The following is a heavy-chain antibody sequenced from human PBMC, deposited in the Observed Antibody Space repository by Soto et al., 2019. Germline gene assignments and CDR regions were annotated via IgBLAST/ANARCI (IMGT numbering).Heavy chain of an antibody. D-gene: IGHD3-3*01. V-gene: IGHV2-26*01. CDR1: GFSLSNARMG. CDR3: ARIGYYDFWSGYRPFYYYYYMDV. Sequence: QVTLKESGPVLVKPTETLTLTCTVSGFSLSNARMGVSWIRQPPGKALEWLAHIFSNDEKSYSTSLKSRLTISNDTSKSQVVLTMTNMDPVDTATYYCARIGYYDFWSGYRPFYYYYYMDVWGKGTTVTVSS. CDR2: IFSNDEK. J-gene: IGHJ6*03.